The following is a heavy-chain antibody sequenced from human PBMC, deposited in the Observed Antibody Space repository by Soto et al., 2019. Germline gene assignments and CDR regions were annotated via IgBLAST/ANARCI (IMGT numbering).Heavy chain of an antibody. J-gene: IGHJ6*03. CDR3: ARASARSYGYTSTYYYYYMDV. D-gene: IGHD5-18*01. V-gene: IGHV4-34*01. CDR2: INHSGST. Sequence: SETLSLTCAVYGGSFSGYYWSWIRQPPGKGLEWIGEINHSGSTNYNPSLKSRVTISVDTSKNQFSLKLSSVTAADTAVYYCARASARSYGYTSTYYYYYMDVWGKGTTVT. CDR1: GGSFSGYY.